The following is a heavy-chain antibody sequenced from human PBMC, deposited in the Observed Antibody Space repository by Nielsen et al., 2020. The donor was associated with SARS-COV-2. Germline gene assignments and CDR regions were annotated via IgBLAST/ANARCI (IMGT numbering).Heavy chain of an antibody. D-gene: IGHD4-17*01. Sequence: GESLKISCAASGFTFSSYEMNWVRQAPGKGLEWVSYISSSGSTIYYADSVKGRFTISRDNAKNSLYLQMNSLRAEDTAVYYCAKPTDYGDYRPLGYWGQGTLVTVSS. V-gene: IGHV3-48*03. J-gene: IGHJ4*02. CDR1: GFTFSSYE. CDR3: AKPTDYGDYRPLGY. CDR2: ISSSGSTI.